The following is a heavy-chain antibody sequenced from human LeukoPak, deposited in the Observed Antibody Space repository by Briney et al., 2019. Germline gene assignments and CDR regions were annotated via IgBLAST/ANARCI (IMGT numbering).Heavy chain of an antibody. J-gene: IGHJ6*03. V-gene: IGHV3-74*01. D-gene: IGHD3-10*01. CDR2: INSDGSST. CDR1: GFTFSSYW. Sequence: PGGSLRLSCAASGFTFSSYWMHWVRQAPGKGLVWVSRINSDGSSTSYADSVKGRFTISRDNSKNTLYLQMNSLRAEDTAVYYCAKDRRDMVRGVIIEYYYYYYYMDVWGKGTTVTISS. CDR3: AKDRRDMVRGVIIEYYYYYYYMDV.